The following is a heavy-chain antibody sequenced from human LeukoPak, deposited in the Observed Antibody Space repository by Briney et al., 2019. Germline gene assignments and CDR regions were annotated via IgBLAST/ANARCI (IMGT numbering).Heavy chain of an antibody. J-gene: IGHJ6*02. V-gene: IGHV3-23*01. CDR3: AKGRTKVLWFGELFHKDYYYYGMDV. D-gene: IGHD3-10*01. Sequence: GGSLRLSCAASGFIFYDYAMSWVRQAPGKGLEWISTISGSAESTYYADSVRGRFTISSDRSKNTLYLQMNSLRAEDTAVYYCAKGRTKVLWFGELFHKDYYYYGMDVWGQGTTVTVSS. CDR1: GFIFYDYA. CDR2: ISGSAEST.